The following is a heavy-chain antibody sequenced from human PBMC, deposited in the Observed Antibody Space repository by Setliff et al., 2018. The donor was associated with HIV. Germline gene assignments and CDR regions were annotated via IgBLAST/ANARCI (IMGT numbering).Heavy chain of an antibody. CDR2: INHSGST. CDR3: ARPSTRGYSYAVYDY. Sequence: SETLSLTCAVYNGSFSGYYWTWIRQPPGKGLEWIGEINHSGSTNYSPSLKSRVTISVDASRNQFSLRLSSVTAADTAVYYCARPSTRGYSYAVYDYWGQGTLVTVSS. V-gene: IGHV4-34*01. CDR1: NGSFSGYY. D-gene: IGHD5-18*01. J-gene: IGHJ4*02.